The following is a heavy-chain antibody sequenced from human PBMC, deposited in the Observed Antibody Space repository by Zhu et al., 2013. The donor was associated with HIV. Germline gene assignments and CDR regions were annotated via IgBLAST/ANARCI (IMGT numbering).Heavy chain of an antibody. V-gene: IGHV1-46*01. D-gene: IGHD3-22*01. CDR1: GYTFTGYY. J-gene: IGHJ5*02. CDR3: ARAKNYYDSIGPLGWFDP. CDR2: IDPSGGTT. Sequence: QVQLVQSGAEVKKPGASVKVSCKASGYTFTGYYVHWVRQAPGQGLEWMGIIDPSGGTTSYAQKFQGRITMTRDTPTTTVYMEVRSLRSDDTAVYYCARAKNYYDSIGPLGWFDPWGQGTLVTVSS.